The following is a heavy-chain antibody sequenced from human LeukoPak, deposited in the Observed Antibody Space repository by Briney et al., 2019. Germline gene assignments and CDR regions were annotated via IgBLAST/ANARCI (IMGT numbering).Heavy chain of an antibody. CDR1: GFTFSSYS. Sequence: GGSLRLSCAASGFTFSSYSMNWVRQAPGKGLEWVSSISSSRSYIYYADSVKGRFTISRDNAKNSLYLQMNSLRAEDTAVYYCARGVARDYFDYWGQGTLVTVSS. J-gene: IGHJ4*02. D-gene: IGHD3-3*01. CDR3: ARGVARDYFDY. CDR2: ISSSRSYI. V-gene: IGHV3-21*01.